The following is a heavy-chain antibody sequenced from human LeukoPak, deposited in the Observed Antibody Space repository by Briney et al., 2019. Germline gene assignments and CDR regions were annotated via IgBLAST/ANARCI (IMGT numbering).Heavy chain of an antibody. CDR2: IYFSGGT. V-gene: IGHV4-39*01. D-gene: IGHD2-15*01. CDR3: ARGRRYCSGGSCSYRYYYYYYMDV. Sequence: PSETLSLTCTVSGDSISSSNCYWGWIRQPPGKGLEWIGSIYFSGGTYYNASLKSRVTISVDTSKNQFSLKLSSVTAADTAVYYCARGRRYCSGGSCSYRYYYYYYMDVWGKGTTVTVSS. CDR1: GDSISSSNCY. J-gene: IGHJ6*03.